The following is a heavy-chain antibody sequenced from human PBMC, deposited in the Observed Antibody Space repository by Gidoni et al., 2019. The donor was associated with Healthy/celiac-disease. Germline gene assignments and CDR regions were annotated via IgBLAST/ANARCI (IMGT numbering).Heavy chain of an antibody. D-gene: IGHD2-2*01. V-gene: IGHV1-69*01. CDR2: IIPIFGTA. J-gene: IGHJ6*03. CDR1: GGTFSSYA. CDR3: ARGGGDIVVVPAAISSRGVYYYYYYMDV. Sequence: QVQLVQSGAEVKKPGSSVKVSCKASGGTFSSYAISWVRQAPGQGLEWMGGIIPIFGTANYAQKFQGRVTITADESTSTAYMELSSLRSEDTAVYYCARGGGDIVVVPAAISSRGVYYYYYYMDVWGKGTTVTVSS.